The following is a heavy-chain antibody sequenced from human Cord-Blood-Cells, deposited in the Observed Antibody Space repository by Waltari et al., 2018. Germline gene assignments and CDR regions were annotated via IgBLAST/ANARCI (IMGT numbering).Heavy chain of an antibody. V-gene: IGHV4-39*01. CDR1: GGSISSSSYY. Sequence: LQLQESGARLVKPSETLSLTCTVSGGSISSSSYYWGWIRQPPRKGLEWIGSIYYSGSTYYNPSLKSRFTISVDTSKNQFSLKLSSVTAADTAVYYCARPGGYCSGGSGYSGYCQHWGQGTLVTVSS. CDR2: IYYSGST. CDR3: ARPGGYCSGGSGYSGYCQH. D-gene: IGHD2-15*01. J-gene: IGHJ1*01.